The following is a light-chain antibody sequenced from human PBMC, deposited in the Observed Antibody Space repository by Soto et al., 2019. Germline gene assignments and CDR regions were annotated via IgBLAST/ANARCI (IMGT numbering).Light chain of an antibody. CDR2: EGS. V-gene: IGLV2-23*01. Sequence: QAVVTQPASVSGSPGQSITISCTGTSSDVGSYNLVSWYQQHPGKAPKLMIYEGSKRPSGISNRFSGSKSGNTASLTISGLQAEDEAEYYCCSYADSSRIYVFGSGTKLTVL. CDR3: CSYADSSRIYV. CDR1: SSDVGSYNL. J-gene: IGLJ1*01.